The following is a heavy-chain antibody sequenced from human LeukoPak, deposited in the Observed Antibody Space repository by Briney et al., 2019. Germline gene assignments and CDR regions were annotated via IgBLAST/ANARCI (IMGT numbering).Heavy chain of an antibody. V-gene: IGHV1-24*01. CDR3: ATDVTGTAAYDF. J-gene: IGHJ4*02. Sequence: ASVKVSCKVSGYSLSELSIHWVRQAPGKGLEWMGGFDPEDDEAIYAQSLQGRVTMTEDTSTDTAYMELSGLTSDDAAVYYCATDVTGTAAYDFWGQGTLVTVS. CDR2: FDPEDDEA. CDR1: GYSLSELS. D-gene: IGHD1-1*01.